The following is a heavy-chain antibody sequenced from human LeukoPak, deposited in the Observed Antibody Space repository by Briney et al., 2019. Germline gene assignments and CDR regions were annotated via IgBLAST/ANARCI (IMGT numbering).Heavy chain of an antibody. Sequence: ASVKVSCKASGYTFTSYGISCVRQAPGQGLEWMGWISAYNGNTNYAQKLQGRVTMTTDTSTSTAYMELRSLRSDDSAVYYCARDIAVAGTIWFDPWGQGTLVTVSS. CDR2: ISAYNGNT. J-gene: IGHJ5*02. D-gene: IGHD6-19*01. CDR1: GYTFTSYG. CDR3: ARDIAVAGTIWFDP. V-gene: IGHV1-18*04.